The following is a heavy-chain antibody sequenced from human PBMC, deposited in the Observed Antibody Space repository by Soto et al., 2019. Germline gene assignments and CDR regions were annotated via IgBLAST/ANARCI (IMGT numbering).Heavy chain of an antibody. CDR3: AKDSRITMTYPFGYFDY. Sequence: EVQLLESGGGLVQPGGSLRLSCAASGFTFSSYAMSWVRQAPGKGLEWVSAISGSGGSTYYVDSVKGRFTISRDNSKNTLYLQMNSLRAEDTAVYYCAKDSRITMTYPFGYFDYWGQGTLVTVSS. CDR2: ISGSGGST. J-gene: IGHJ4*02. D-gene: IGHD3-22*01. V-gene: IGHV3-23*01. CDR1: GFTFSSYA.